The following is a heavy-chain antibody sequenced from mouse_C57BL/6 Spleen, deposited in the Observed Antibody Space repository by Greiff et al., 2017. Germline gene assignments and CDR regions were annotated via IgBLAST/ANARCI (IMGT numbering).Heavy chain of an antibody. CDR3: ARSPYYGNYDY. D-gene: IGHD2-10*01. Sequence: QVQLQQSGAELVMPGASVKLSCKASGYTFTSYWMHWVKQRPGQGLEWIGEIDPSDSYTNYNQKFKGKSTLTVDKSSSTAYMQLSSLTSEDSAVYYCARSPYYGNYDYWGQGTTLTVSS. V-gene: IGHV1-69*01. CDR1: GYTFTSYW. CDR2: IDPSDSYT. J-gene: IGHJ2*01.